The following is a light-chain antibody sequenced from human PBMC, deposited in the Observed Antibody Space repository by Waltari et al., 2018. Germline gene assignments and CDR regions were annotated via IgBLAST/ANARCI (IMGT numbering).Light chain of an antibody. CDR3: QQYYSIPPT. V-gene: IGKV4-1*01. CDR2: WAS. Sequence: DIVMTPSPDSLAVSLVERATITCKSTQSVLYSSNNKNYLAWYQQKPGQPPKLLIYWASTRESGVPDRFSGSGSGTDFTLTINSLQAEDVAVYYCQQYYSIPPTFGQGTKVEIK. J-gene: IGKJ1*01. CDR1: QSVLYSSNNKNY.